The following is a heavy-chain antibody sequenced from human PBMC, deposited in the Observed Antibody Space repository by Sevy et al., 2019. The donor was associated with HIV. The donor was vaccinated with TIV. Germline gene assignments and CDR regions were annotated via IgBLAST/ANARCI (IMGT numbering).Heavy chain of an antibody. CDR1: GGTFSSYA. CDR2: IIPIFGTA. J-gene: IGHJ5*02. CDR3: AGVNPIVVVPAARGGWFDP. V-gene: IGHV1-69*13. D-gene: IGHD2-2*01. Sequence: ASVKVSCKASGGTFSSYAISWVRQAPGQGLEWMGGIIPIFGTANYAQKFQGRVTITADESTSTAYMELSSLRSEDTAVYYCAGVNPIVVVPAARGGWFDPWGQGTLVTVSS.